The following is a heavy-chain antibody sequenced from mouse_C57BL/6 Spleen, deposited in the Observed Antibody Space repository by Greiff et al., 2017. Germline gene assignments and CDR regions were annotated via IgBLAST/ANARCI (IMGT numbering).Heavy chain of an antibody. V-gene: IGHV1-82*01. CDR2: IYPGDGDT. J-gene: IGHJ4*01. CDR3: ARSSWVYAMEC. CDR1: GYAFSSSW. Sequence: QVQLQQSGPELVKPGASVKISCKASGYAFSSSWMHWVKQRPGKGLEWIGPIYPGDGDTNYNGKFKGTATLTADKSSSTAYMPLSSLTSEDSAVYFCARSSWVYAMECSGQGTSVTGSS. D-gene: IGHD4-1*01.